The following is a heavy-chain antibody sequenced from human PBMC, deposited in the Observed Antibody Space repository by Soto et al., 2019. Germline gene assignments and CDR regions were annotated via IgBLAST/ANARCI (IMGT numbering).Heavy chain of an antibody. CDR3: ARAPLQYSSSRWFDP. V-gene: IGHV4-34*01. CDR1: GGYFSGYY. CDR2: INHSGST. Sequence: SETMSLTCAVYGGYFSGYYWGWIRQPPGKGLEWIGEINHSGSTNYNPSLKSRVTISVDTSKNQFSLKLSSVTAADTAVYYCARAPLQYSSSRWFDPWGQGTLVTVSS. D-gene: IGHD6-19*01. J-gene: IGHJ5*02.